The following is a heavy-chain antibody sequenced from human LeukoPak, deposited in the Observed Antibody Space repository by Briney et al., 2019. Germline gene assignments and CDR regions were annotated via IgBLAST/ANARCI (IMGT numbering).Heavy chain of an antibody. J-gene: IGHJ4*02. Sequence: PGGSLRLSCAASGFTFSSYAMSWVRQAPGKGLEWVSAISGSGGSTYYADSVKGRFTISRDNSKNTLYLQMNSLRAEDTAVYCCAKDNPTAYSSSSRGGYWGQGTLVTVSS. D-gene: IGHD6-6*01. CDR1: GFTFSSYA. V-gene: IGHV3-23*01. CDR3: AKDNPTAYSSSSRGGY. CDR2: ISGSGGST.